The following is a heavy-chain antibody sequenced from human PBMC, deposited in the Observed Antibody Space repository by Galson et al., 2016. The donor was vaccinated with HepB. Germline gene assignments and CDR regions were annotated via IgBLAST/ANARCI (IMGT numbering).Heavy chain of an antibody. CDR3: TRLTLEVVAATIGTYYYGLDV. V-gene: IGHV3-73*01. CDR1: GFTFSGSA. CDR2: IRSKANSYAT. Sequence: SLRLSCAASGFTFSGSAIHWVRQASGKGLEWVGRIRSKANSYATAYAASLKGRFTISRDDSKNTAYLQMNSLETEDTAVYYCTRLTLEVVAATIGTYYYGLDVWGQGTTVTVSS. D-gene: IGHD2-15*01. J-gene: IGHJ6*02.